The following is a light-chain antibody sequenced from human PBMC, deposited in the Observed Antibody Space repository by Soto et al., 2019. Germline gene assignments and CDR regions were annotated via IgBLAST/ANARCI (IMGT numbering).Light chain of an antibody. J-gene: IGKJ2*01. V-gene: IGKV4-1*01. Sequence: DIVMTQSPDSLAVSLGERATINCKSSQSILHSPNNKNYLAWYQQKPGQPPKLLIYWASTRESGVSDRFSGSGSWTDFTLTISSLQAEDVAVYYCQQYYSTPPTFGQGTKLEIK. CDR1: QSILHSPNNKNY. CDR2: WAS. CDR3: QQYYSTPPT.